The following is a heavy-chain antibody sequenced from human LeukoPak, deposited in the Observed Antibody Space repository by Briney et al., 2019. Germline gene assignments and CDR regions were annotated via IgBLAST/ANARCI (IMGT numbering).Heavy chain of an antibody. D-gene: IGHD2-15*01. CDR2: ISYDGSNK. Sequence: GGSLRLSCEASGFTFSSYAMHWVRQAPGKGLEWVAVISYDGSNKYYADSVKGRFTISRDNSKNTLYLQMNSLRAEDTAVYYCARDGYCSGGSCGYFDYWGQGTLVTVSS. J-gene: IGHJ4*02. CDR1: GFTFSSYA. V-gene: IGHV3-30*04. CDR3: ARDGYCSGGSCGYFDY.